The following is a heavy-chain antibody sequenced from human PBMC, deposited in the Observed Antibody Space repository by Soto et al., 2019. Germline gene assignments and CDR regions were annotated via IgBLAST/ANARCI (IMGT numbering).Heavy chain of an antibody. D-gene: IGHD4-17*01. CDR2: IFDSGTT. CDR1: GGSITSDYSC. J-gene: IGHJ6*02. CDR3: SRDVDFGEEDV. V-gene: IGHV4-30-4*02. Sequence: PSETLSLTCTVSGGSITSDYSCWSWIRQPPGKGLEWIGYIFDSGTTNTNPSLKSRVTISLDTSKNQFSLKLTSATAADTAVYYCSRDVDFGEEDVWGQGTTVTVSS.